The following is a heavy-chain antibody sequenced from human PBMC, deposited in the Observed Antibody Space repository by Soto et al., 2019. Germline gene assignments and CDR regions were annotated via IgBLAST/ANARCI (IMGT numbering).Heavy chain of an antibody. CDR1: GFTFSDYW. CDR3: AREQKNRY. V-gene: IGHV3-7*03. J-gene: IGHJ4*02. CDR2: INQDGSEE. Sequence: EVLLVESGGGLVQPGGSLRLSCAASGFTFSDYWMSWVRQAPGKGLGWVANINQDGSEEYYVDSVKGRFTISRDNAKDSLYLQMNSLRAEDTAIYYCAREQKNRYWGQGTLVTVSS.